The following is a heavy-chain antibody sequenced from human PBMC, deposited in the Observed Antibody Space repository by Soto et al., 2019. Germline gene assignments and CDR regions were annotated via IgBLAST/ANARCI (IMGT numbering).Heavy chain of an antibody. J-gene: IGHJ4*02. Sequence: GGSLRLSCGASGFSFSYYSMNWVRQAPGKGLEWVSYITSTGTIYYTDSVKGRFTISRDNAKKSLYLQMNSLRAEDTAVYYCARATDYSCYDFFFPIDSWGQGTLVTVSS. V-gene: IGHV3-48*01. CDR1: GFSFSYYS. CDR2: ITSTGTI. CDR3: ARATDYSCYDFFFPIDS. D-gene: IGHD5-12*01.